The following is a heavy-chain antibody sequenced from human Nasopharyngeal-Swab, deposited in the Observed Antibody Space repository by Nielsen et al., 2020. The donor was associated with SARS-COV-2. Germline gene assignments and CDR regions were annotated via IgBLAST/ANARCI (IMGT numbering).Heavy chain of an antibody. CDR2: IYHSGST. D-gene: IGHD3-3*01. CDR3: AGASTIFGVVINGWFDP. J-gene: IGHJ5*02. V-gene: IGHV4-4*02. Sequence: TAACRLWWIGEIYHSGSTNYNPSLKSRVTISVDKSKNQFSLKLSSVTAADTAVYYCAGASTIFGVVINGWFDPWGQGTLVTVSS.